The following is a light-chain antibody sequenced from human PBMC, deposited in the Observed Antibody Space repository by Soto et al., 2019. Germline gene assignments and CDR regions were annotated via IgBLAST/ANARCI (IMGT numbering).Light chain of an antibody. J-gene: IGKJ2*01. CDR2: GAS. V-gene: IGKV3-15*01. CDR3: QQYNNWPGYT. CDR1: QSVSSN. Sequence: EIVMTQSPATLSVSPGERATLSCRASQSVSSNLAWYQQKPGQAPRLLIYGASTRATGIPARFSGSGSGTEFTLTISSPRSEDFAVYYCQQYNNWPGYTFGQGTKLEIK.